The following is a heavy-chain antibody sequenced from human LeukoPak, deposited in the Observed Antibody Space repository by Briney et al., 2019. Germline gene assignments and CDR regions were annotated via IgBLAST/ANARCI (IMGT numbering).Heavy chain of an antibody. CDR2: IRYDGGNK. CDR1: GFTFSSYG. V-gene: IGHV3-30*02. D-gene: IGHD5-12*01. Sequence: PGGSLRLSCAASGFTFSSYGMHWVRQAPGKGLGWVAFIRYDGGNKYYADSVKGRFAISRDNSKNTLYLQMNSLRAEDTAVYYCAKDSDIVASYFDYWGQGTLVTVSS. CDR3: AKDSDIVASYFDY. J-gene: IGHJ4*02.